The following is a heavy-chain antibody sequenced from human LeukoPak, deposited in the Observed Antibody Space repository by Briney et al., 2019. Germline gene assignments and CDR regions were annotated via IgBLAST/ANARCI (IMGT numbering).Heavy chain of an antibody. CDR3: AKDSRRYYDSSGYYRYAFDI. CDR1: GFTFSSYA. V-gene: IGHV3-23*01. D-gene: IGHD3-22*01. CDR2: ISGSGGST. J-gene: IGHJ3*02. Sequence: GGSLRLSCAASGFTFSSYAMSWVRQAPGKGLEWVSAISGSGGSTYYADSVKGRFTISRDNSKNTLYLQMNSLRAEDTAVYYCAKDSRRYYDSSGYYRYAFDIWGQGTMVTVSS.